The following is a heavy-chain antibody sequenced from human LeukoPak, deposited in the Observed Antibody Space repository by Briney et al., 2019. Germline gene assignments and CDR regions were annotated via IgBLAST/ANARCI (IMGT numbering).Heavy chain of an antibody. J-gene: IGHJ4*02. CDR3: ARHPFAHYFDY. CDR2: IYYSGST. V-gene: IGHV4-39*01. CDR1: GGSISSGGYY. Sequence: PSETLSLTCTVSGGSISSGGYYWSWIRQHPGKGLEWIGSIYYSGSTYYNPSLKSRVTISVDTSKNQFSPKLSSVTAADTAVYYCARHPFAHYFDYWGQGTLVTVSS.